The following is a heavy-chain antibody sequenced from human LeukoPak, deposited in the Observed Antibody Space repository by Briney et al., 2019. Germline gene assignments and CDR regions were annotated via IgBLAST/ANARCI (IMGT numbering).Heavy chain of an antibody. Sequence: SETLSLTCTVSGGSISTYYWTWIRQPPGKGLEWIGYIYYSGSTNYNPSLKSRVTISVDTSKNQFSLKLSSVTAADTAVYYCARQGSAYCGGDCYSDFDYWGQGTLVTVSS. D-gene: IGHD2-21*02. CDR1: GGSISTYY. CDR2: IYYSGST. CDR3: ARQGSAYCGGDCYSDFDY. V-gene: IGHV4-59*08. J-gene: IGHJ4*02.